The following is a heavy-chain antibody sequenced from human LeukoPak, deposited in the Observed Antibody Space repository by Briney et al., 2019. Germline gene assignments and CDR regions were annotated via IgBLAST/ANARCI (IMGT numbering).Heavy chain of an antibody. Sequence: ASVTVSCKASVYTFTIYDINWVRQAPGQGLEWVGWMNPNSGSTGYAQKFQGRVTITRNTSISTAYMELSGLRSEDTAVYYCARGRSTGYPYYFEYWGQGTLVTVSS. CDR2: MNPNSGST. V-gene: IGHV1-8*03. CDR3: ARGRSTGYPYYFEY. CDR1: VYTFTIYD. D-gene: IGHD5-12*01. J-gene: IGHJ4*02.